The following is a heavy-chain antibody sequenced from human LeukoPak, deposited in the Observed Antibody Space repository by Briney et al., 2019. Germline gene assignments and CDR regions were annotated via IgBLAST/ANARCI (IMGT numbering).Heavy chain of an antibody. Sequence: GGSLRLSCAVSGFIFSSYDMTWVRQAPGKGLEWVANINRDASEKYYADSVKGRFTISRDNAKSSLFLQMTSLRADDTAVYYCARDDPVVYATYDHWGQGTLVTVSS. CDR1: GFIFSSYD. J-gene: IGHJ4*02. D-gene: IGHD2-8*02. CDR2: INRDASEK. V-gene: IGHV3-7*01. CDR3: ARDDPVVYATYDH.